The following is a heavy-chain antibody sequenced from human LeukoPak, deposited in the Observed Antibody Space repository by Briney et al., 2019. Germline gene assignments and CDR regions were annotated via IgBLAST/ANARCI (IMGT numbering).Heavy chain of an antibody. CDR2: ISWDSGSI. D-gene: IGHD3-16*02. CDR3: AKDRSRNYRYGLDV. J-gene: IGHJ6*02. V-gene: IGHV3-9*01. CDR1: GFTFDDYA. Sequence: PGRSLRLSCAASGFTFDDYAMHWVRQAPRQGLEWVSGISWDSGSIGYADSVKGRFTISRDNAKNSLYLQMNSLTAENTALYYCAKDRSRNYRYGLDVWGQGTTVTVSS.